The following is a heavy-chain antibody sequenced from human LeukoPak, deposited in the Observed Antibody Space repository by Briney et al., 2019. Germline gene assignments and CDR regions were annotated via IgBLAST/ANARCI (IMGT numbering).Heavy chain of an antibody. V-gene: IGHV4-39*07. CDR1: GGSISSSSYY. D-gene: IGHD6-13*01. CDR3: ARLSGSSWYLEYFQH. Sequence: SETLSLTCTVSGGSISSSSYYWGWIRQPPGKGLEWIGSIYYSGSTYYNPSLKSRVTISVDTSKNQFSLKLSSVTAADTAVYYCARLSGSSWYLEYFQHWGQGTLVTVSS. CDR2: IYYSGST. J-gene: IGHJ1*01.